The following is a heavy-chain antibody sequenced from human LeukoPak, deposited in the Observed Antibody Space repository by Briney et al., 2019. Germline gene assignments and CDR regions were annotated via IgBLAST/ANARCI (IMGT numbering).Heavy chain of an antibody. D-gene: IGHD6-13*01. Sequence: GGTLRLSCAASGFTVSINYMSWVRQAPGKGLEWVSVIYSGGSTYYADSVKGRFTISRDNSKNTLYLQMNSLRAEDTAVYYCARAAGKKYFQHWGQGTLVTVSS. CDR3: ARAAGKKYFQH. CDR2: IYSGGST. CDR1: GFTVSINY. V-gene: IGHV3-66*01. J-gene: IGHJ1*01.